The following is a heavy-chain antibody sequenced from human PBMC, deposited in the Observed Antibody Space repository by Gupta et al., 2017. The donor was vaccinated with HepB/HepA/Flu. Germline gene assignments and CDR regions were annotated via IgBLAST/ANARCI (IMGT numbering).Heavy chain of an antibody. CDR1: GYTVRSYY. V-gene: IGHV1-46*01. J-gene: IGHJ4*02. D-gene: IGHD3-22*01. CDR2: INPNEGST. Sequence: QVQLVQSGAEVKRPGASVKVSCKASGYTVRSYYMHWVRQAPGEGPEWMGLINPNEGSTKYAQKVQGRVTMTSATSTSTVYMELNSLRSEDTAVYYCAREYGSGGSTMTSGYWGQGTLITVSS. CDR3: AREYGSGGSTMTSGY.